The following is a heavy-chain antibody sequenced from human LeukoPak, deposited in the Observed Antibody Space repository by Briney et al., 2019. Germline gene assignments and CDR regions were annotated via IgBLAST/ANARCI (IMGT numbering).Heavy chain of an antibody. J-gene: IGHJ6*03. CDR2: FIPIFGTA. Sequence: SVKVSCKASGGTFTSYAFSWLRQAPGQGLEWMGGFIPIFGTANYAQKFQGRVTITTDESTSTAYMELSSLRSEDTAVYYCARAGEVVPAAYYYYMDVWGKGTTVTVSS. V-gene: IGHV1-69*05. D-gene: IGHD2-2*01. CDR3: ARAGEVVPAAYYYYMDV. CDR1: GGTFTSYA.